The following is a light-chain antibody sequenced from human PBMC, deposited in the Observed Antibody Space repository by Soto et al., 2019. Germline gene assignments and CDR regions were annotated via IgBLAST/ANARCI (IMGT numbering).Light chain of an antibody. J-gene: IGKJ1*01. CDR3: QQYGRAPRT. CDR2: GAP. CDR1: QSVSSSY. Sequence: EIVLTQSPATLSLSPGERATLSCRASQSVSSSYLAWYPQNPGQAPGLLICGAPRRATDIPDRLSGCGSETDFTLTKSSLEPRDFTLYYCQQYGRAPRTFGQGTKVDIK. V-gene: IGKV3-20*01.